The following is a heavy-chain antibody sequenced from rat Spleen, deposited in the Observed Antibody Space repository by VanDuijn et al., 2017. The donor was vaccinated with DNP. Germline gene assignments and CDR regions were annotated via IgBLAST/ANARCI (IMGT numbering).Heavy chain of an antibody. CDR2: ITNTGGST. CDR3: AKGDYSGDYNWFAY. Sequence: EVQLVESDGGLVQPGRSLKLSCAASGFTFSNYGMAWIRQAPGKGLVWVASITNTGGSTYYPDSVKGRFTISRENAKSTLYLQVNSLRSEDTATYYCAKGDYSGDYNWFAYWGQGTLVTVSS. J-gene: IGHJ3*01. V-gene: IGHV5-31*01. D-gene: IGHD1-1*01. CDR1: GFTFSNYG.